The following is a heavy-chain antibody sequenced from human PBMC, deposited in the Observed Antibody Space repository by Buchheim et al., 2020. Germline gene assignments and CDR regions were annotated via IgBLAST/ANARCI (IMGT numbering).Heavy chain of an antibody. Sequence: QVQLVQSGAEVKKPGASVKVSCKASGYTFTSYDINWVRQATGQGLEWMGWMNPNSGNTGYAQKFQGRVTMTRNTSISTAYMELSSLRSDDTAVYYCARDGRLRYLDGLLQYYYYYGMDVWGQGTT. CDR3: ARDGRLRYLDGLLQYYYYYGMDV. J-gene: IGHJ6*02. D-gene: IGHD3-9*01. V-gene: IGHV1-8*01. CDR1: GYTFTSYD. CDR2: MNPNSGNT.